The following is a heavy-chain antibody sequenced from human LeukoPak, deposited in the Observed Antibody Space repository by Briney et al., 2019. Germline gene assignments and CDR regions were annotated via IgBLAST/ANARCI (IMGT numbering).Heavy chain of an antibody. CDR1: GFTFTTSA. D-gene: IGHD2-21*02. CDR2: IVVGSGNT. J-gene: IGHJ3*02. Sequence: ASVKVSCKASGFTFTTSAVQWVRQARGQRLEWIGWIVVGSGNTNYIQKFQERVTITRDMSTSTAYMELSSLRSEDTAVYYCAADCGGDCPNDAFDIWGQGTMVTVSS. CDR3: AADCGGDCPNDAFDI. V-gene: IGHV1-58*01.